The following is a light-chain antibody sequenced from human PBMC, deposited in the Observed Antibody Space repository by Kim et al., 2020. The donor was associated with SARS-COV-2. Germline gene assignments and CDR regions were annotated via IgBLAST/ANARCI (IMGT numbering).Light chain of an antibody. J-gene: IGKJ2*03. Sequence: EIVLTQSPGTLSLSPGERATLSCRASQSVSSSYLAWYQQKPGQAPRLLIYGASSRATGIPDRFSGSGSGTDFTLTISRLEPEDFAVYYCQHYGSSPYSFGQGTKLDI. CDR3: QHYGSSPYS. CDR1: QSVSSSY. V-gene: IGKV3-20*01. CDR2: GAS.